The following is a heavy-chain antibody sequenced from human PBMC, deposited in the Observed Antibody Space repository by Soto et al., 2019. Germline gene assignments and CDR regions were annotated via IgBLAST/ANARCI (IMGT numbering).Heavy chain of an antibody. CDR1: GFTFGSNA. D-gene: IGHD3-10*01. Sequence: HPGGSLRLSCTASGFTFGSNAMTWVRQAPGKGLEWVSGISVGGTTYYADSVKGRFTISRDNSKNTLYLQMNSLRADDTAVYYCAKDPLTRGWFDPWGQGTLVTVSSGKGENYGMDVWGQGTTVTVSS. CDR3: AKDPLTRGWFDPWGQGTLVTVSSGKGENYGMDV. J-gene: IGHJ6*02. CDR2: ISVGGTT. V-gene: IGHV3-23*01.